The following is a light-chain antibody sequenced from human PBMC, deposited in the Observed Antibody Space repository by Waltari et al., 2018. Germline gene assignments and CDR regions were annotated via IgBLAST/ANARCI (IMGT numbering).Light chain of an antibody. V-gene: IGKV3-15*01. Sequence: EIVMTQSPANLSVSPGQGATPSCRASQSVRRNLAWYQQRPGQAPRLLIFGASTRATGIPARFSGSGSGTEFTLTITSLQSEDCAVYFCQHYDTQPLTFGGGTNVEI. CDR1: QSVRRN. J-gene: IGKJ4*01. CDR3: QHYDTQPLT. CDR2: GAS.